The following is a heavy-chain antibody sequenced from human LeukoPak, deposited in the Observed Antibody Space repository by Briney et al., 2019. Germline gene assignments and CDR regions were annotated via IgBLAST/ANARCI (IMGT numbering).Heavy chain of an antibody. CDR1: GYTFTSYD. D-gene: IGHD3-10*01. Sequence: GASVKVSCKASGYTFTSYDVNWVRQATGQGLEWMGWMNPNSGNTGYAQKFQGRVTMTRNTSISTAYMELSSLRSEDTAVYYCARCYYGSGSYSGYWGQGTLATVSS. V-gene: IGHV1-8*01. CDR2: MNPNSGNT. CDR3: ARCYYGSGSYSGY. J-gene: IGHJ4*02.